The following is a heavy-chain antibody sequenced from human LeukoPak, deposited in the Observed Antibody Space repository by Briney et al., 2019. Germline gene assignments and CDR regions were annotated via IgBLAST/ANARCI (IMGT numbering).Heavy chain of an antibody. CDR1: GGSISSSSYY. Sequence: SETLSLTCTVSGGSISSSSYYWGWIRQPPGKGLEWIGSIYYSGSTYYNPSLKSRVTISVDTSKNQFPLKLSSVTAAHTAVYYCAGHPPPGPALAENYYYYYMDVWGKGTTVTVSS. D-gene: IGHD1-14*01. CDR3: AGHPPPGPALAENYYYYYMDV. CDR2: IYYSGST. V-gene: IGHV4-39*01. J-gene: IGHJ6*03.